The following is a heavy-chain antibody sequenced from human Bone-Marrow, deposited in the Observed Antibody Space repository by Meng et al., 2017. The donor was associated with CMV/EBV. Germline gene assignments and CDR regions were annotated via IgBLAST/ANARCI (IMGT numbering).Heavy chain of an antibody. Sequence: GGSLRLSCAGSGFTFISYTMTWVRQAPGKGLEWVSAISGSGGSTYYADSVKGRFTISRDNSTNTLYLQMNSLRAEDTAVYYCAKDKRELRNWGQGHLVNVSS. CDR3: AKDKRELRN. J-gene: IGHJ4*02. CDR2: ISGSGGST. V-gene: IGHV3-23*01. CDR1: GFTFISYT. D-gene: IGHD1-26*01.